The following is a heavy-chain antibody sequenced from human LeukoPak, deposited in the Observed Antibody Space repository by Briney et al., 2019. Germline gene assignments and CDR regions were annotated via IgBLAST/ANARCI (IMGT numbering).Heavy chain of an antibody. Sequence: GASVKVSCKASGYTFTSYAMSWVRQAPGKGLEWVSAISGSGGSTYYADSVKGRFTISRDNSKNTLYLQMNSLRAEDTAVYYCAKVSDSSTSFYWDHWGQGTLVTVSS. D-gene: IGHD2-2*01. CDR2: ISGSGGST. J-gene: IGHJ4*02. CDR3: AKVSDSSTSFYWDH. V-gene: IGHV3-23*01. CDR1: GYTFTSYA.